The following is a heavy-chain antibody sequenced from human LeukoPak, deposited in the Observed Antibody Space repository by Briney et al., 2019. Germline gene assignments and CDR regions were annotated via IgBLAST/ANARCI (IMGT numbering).Heavy chain of an antibody. V-gene: IGHV1-69*05. CDR1: GGTFSSYA. D-gene: IGHD5-12*01. Sequence: SVKVSCXASGGTFSSYAISWVRQAPGQGLEWMARIIPIFGTANYAQKFQGRVTITTDESTSTAYMELSSLRSEDTAVYYCARQRRPGERGWLRLATWGQGTLVTVSS. J-gene: IGHJ5*02. CDR3: ARQRRPGERGWLRLAT. CDR2: IIPIFGTA.